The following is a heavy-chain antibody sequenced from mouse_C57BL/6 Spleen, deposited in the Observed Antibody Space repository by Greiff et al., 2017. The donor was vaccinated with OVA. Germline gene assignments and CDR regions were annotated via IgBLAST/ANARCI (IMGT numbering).Heavy chain of an antibody. J-gene: IGHJ2*01. CDR2: IDPSDSYT. CDR1: GYTFTSYW. V-gene: IGHV1-69*01. Sequence: VQLQQSGAELVMPGASVKLSCKASGYTFTSYWMHWVKQRPGQGLEWIGEIDPSDSYTNYNQKFKGKSTLTVDKSSSTAYMQLSSLTSEDSAVYYCARSITAVVVDYWGQGTTLTVSS. D-gene: IGHD1-1*01. CDR3: ARSITAVVVDY.